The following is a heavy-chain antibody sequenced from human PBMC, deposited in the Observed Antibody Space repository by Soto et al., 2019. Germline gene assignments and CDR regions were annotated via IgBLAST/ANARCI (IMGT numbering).Heavy chain of an antibody. V-gene: IGHV4-59*01. Sequence: SETLSLTCSVSNGSIDGFYWNWIRQSPEKGLEWIGQIYFSGSTIYSPSFKSRVTLSVDSSKSQVALRLTSVTAADTAVYFCARASGLSIYTWFDPWGQGILV. CDR1: NGSIDGFY. CDR3: ARASGLSIYTWFDP. J-gene: IGHJ5*02. D-gene: IGHD3-10*01. CDR2: IYFSGST.